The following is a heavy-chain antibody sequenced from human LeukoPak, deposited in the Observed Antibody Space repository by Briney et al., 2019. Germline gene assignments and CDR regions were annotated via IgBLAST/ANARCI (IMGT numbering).Heavy chain of an antibody. V-gene: IGHV4-59*01. CDR2: IYYSGST. J-gene: IGHJ3*02. D-gene: IGHD3-16*01. Sequence: PSETLSLTCTVSGGSISSYYWSWIRQPPGKGLEWIGYIYYSGSTNYNPSPKSRVTISVDTSKNQFSLKLSSVTAADTAVYYCARYRWGAFDIWGQGTMVTVSS. CDR1: GGSISSYY. CDR3: ARYRWGAFDI.